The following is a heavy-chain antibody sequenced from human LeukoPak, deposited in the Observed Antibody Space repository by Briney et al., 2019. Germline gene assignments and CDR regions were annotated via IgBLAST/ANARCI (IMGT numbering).Heavy chain of an antibody. CDR2: ISGSGVDT. D-gene: IGHD4-23*01. Sequence: GGSLRLSCAASGFTLSSYAISWVREAAGTGLKWGTGISGSGVDTYYADSVTGRFAISSDNSKNTLYLQMNSLRAEDTAVYYCAKSVGYGGNAVLVYWGQGSLVTVSS. J-gene: IGHJ4*02. CDR3: AKSVGYGGNAVLVY. V-gene: IGHV3-23*01. CDR1: GFTLSSYA.